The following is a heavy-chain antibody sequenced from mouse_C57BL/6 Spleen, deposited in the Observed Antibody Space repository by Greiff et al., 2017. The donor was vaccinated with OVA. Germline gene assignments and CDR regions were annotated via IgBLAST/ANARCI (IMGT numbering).Heavy chain of an antibody. J-gene: IGHJ4*01. D-gene: IGHD1-1*01. CDR2: INPNNGGT. V-gene: IGHV1-26*01. Sequence: EVQLQQSGPELVKPGASVKISCKASGYTFTDYYMNWVKQSHGKSLEWIGDINPNNGGTSYNQKFKGKATLTVDKSSSTAYMELRSLTSEDSAVYYCARRTHYYGSAHYYAMDYWGQGTSVTVSS. CDR1: GYTFTDYY. CDR3: ARRTHYYGSAHYYAMDY.